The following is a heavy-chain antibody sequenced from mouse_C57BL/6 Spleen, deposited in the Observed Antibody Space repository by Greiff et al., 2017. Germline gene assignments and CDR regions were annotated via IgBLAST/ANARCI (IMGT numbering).Heavy chain of an antibody. CDR2: IDPETGGT. CDR1: GYTFTDYE. J-gene: IGHJ2*01. CDR3: TRLGGHYFDY. V-gene: IGHV1-15*01. Sequence: VQLQQSGAELVRPGASVTLSCKASGYTFTDYEMHWVKQTPVHGLEWIGAIDPETGGTAYNQKFKGKAILTADKSSSTAYMELRSLTSEDSAVYYCTRLGGHYFDYWGQGTTLTVSS.